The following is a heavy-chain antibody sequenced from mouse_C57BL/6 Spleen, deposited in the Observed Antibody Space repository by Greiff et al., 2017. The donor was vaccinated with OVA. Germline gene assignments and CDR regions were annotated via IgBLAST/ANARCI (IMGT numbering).Heavy chain of an antibody. D-gene: IGHD1-2*01. CDR3: ARTAENWYFDV. V-gene: IGHV1-63*01. Sequence: QVQLQQSGAELVRPGTSVKMSCKASGYTFTNYWIGWAKQRPGHGLEWIGDIYPGGGYTNYNEKFKGKATLTADKSSSTAYMQFSSLTSEDSAIYYCARTAENWYFDVWGTGTTVTVSS. CDR1: GYTFTNYW. CDR2: IYPGGGYT. J-gene: IGHJ1*03.